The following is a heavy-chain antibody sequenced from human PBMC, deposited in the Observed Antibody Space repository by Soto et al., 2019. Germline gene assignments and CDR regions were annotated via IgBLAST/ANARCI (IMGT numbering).Heavy chain of an antibody. D-gene: IGHD1-7*01. V-gene: IGHV3-23*01. CDR2: ISSSSSST. Sequence: GGSLRLSCAASGFSLSGYSMNWVRQAPGKGLEWVSDISSSSSSTYYADSVKGRFTISRDNSKNTLYLQMNSLRAEDTAVYYCAKDLYNWNYPGMDYWGQGTLVTVSS. CDR1: GFSLSGYS. CDR3: AKDLYNWNYPGMDY. J-gene: IGHJ4*02.